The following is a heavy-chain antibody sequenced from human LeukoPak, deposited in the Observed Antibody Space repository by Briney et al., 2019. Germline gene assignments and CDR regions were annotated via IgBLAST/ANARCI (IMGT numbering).Heavy chain of an antibody. CDR3: IRYDFWSGYPAFGY. CDR2: IRGKTNSYAT. Sequence: TGGSLRLSCAASGFTFSGSAMHWVRQASGKGLEWVGRIRGKTNSYATAYAASVKGRFTISRDDSKNTAYLQMDSLKTEDTAVYYCIRYDFWSGYPAFGYWGQGTLVTVSS. V-gene: IGHV3-73*01. J-gene: IGHJ4*02. D-gene: IGHD3-3*01. CDR1: GFTFSGSA.